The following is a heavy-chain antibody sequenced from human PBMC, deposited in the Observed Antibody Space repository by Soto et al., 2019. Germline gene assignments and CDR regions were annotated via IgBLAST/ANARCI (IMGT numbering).Heavy chain of an antibody. J-gene: IGHJ4*02. D-gene: IGHD3-22*01. CDR2: ISSSSSYT. Sequence: PGGSLRLSCAASGFTFSDYYMSWIRQAPGKGLEWVSYISSSSSYTNYADSVKGRFTISRDNAKNSLYLQMNSPRAEDTAAYYCASQYYYDSSGYRPPDYWGQGTLVTVSS. CDR3: ASQYYYDSSGYRPPDY. CDR1: GFTFSDYY. V-gene: IGHV3-11*03.